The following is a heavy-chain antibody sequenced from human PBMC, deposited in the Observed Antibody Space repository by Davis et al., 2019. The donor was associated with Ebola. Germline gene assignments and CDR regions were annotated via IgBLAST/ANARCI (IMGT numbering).Heavy chain of an antibody. CDR3: ARDFTYYFDSSGYYSAPNDAFDI. Sequence: GGSLRLSCAASGFTFSSYVMHWVRQAPGKGLEWVALLSHDESNKYADSVKGRFTISRDNSKNTLYLQINSLRPEETAVYYCARDFTYYFDSSGYYSAPNDAFDIWGQGTKVSVSS. V-gene: IGHV3-30-3*01. CDR1: GFTFSSYV. CDR2: LSHDESNK. J-gene: IGHJ3*02. D-gene: IGHD3-22*01.